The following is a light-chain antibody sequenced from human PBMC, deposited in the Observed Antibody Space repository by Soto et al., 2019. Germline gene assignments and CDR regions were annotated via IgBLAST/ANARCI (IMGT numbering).Light chain of an antibody. CDR1: QGISSY. Sequence: DIQLTQSPSFLSASVGDRVTITCRARQGISSYLAWYQQKPGKAPKLLIYATSTLQSGVPSRFSGSGSGTEFTLTISSLQPEDFATYYCQQLNSYPITFGQGTRLEIK. CDR3: QQLNSYPIT. V-gene: IGKV1-9*01. CDR2: ATS. J-gene: IGKJ5*01.